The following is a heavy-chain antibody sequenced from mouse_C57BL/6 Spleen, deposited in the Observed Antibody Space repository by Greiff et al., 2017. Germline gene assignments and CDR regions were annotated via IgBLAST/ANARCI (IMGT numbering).Heavy chain of an antibody. Sequence: EVQLVESGGGLVQPGGSMKLSCVASGFTFSNYWMNWVRQSPEKGLEWVAQIRLKSDNYATNYAESVKGRFTISRDDSKSSVHLQMNNLRAEDTGIYYCTELRPQLGYFDVWGTGTTVTVSS. CDR2: IRLKSDNYAT. CDR1: GFTFSNYW. D-gene: IGHD1-2*01. J-gene: IGHJ1*03. CDR3: TELRPQLGYFDV. V-gene: IGHV6-3*01.